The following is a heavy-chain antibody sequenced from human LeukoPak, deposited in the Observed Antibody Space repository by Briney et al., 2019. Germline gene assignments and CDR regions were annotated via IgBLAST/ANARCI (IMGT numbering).Heavy chain of an antibody. D-gene: IGHD3-9*01. J-gene: IGHJ3*02. V-gene: IGHV3-21*01. Sequence: GGSLRLSCAASGFTFSSYSMNWVRQAPGKGLEWVSSISSSGTYVYYADSVKGRFTISRDNAKNSLSLQRNSLRADDAAVYYCARASSKQLAGYLPDGFDIWGQGTMVTVSS. CDR1: GFTFSSYS. CDR2: ISSSGTYV. CDR3: ARASSKQLAGYLPDGFDI.